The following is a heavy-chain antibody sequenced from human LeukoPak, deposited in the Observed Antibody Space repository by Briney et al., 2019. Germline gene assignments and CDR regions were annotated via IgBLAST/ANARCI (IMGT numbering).Heavy chain of an antibody. CDR2: IYSGGST. Sequence: GWSLRLSCAASGFTVSSNYMSGVRQAPGKGLEWVSDIYSGGSTYYADSVKVRFTISRDNSKNTLYLQMNSLRAEDTAVYYCAREEYYYDSSGSITTFDYWGQGTLVTVSS. CDR3: AREEYYYDSSGSITTFDY. V-gene: IGHV3-53*01. CDR1: GFTVSSNY. D-gene: IGHD3-22*01. J-gene: IGHJ4*02.